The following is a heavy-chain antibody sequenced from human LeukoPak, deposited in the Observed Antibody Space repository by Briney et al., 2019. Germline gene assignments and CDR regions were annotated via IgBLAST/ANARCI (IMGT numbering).Heavy chain of an antibody. V-gene: IGHV4-34*01. Sequence: PSETLSLTCAVYGGSFSGYYWSWIRQPPGKGLEWIGEINHSGSTNYNPSLKSRVTISVDTSKNQFSLKLSSVTAADTAVYYCARGRDILTGYPDYWGQGTLVTVSS. J-gene: IGHJ4*02. CDR2: INHSGST. D-gene: IGHD3-9*01. CDR1: GGSFSGYY. CDR3: ARGRDILTGYPDY.